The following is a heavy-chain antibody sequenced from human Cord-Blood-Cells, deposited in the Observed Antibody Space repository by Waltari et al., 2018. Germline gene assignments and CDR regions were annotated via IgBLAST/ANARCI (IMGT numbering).Heavy chain of an antibody. V-gene: IGHV3-30*04. CDR3: ARGFNWNYFDY. Sequence: QVQLVESGGGVVQPGRSLRLSCAASGSTFSSYAMHWVRQAPGKGLEWVAVISYDGSNKYYADSVKGRFTISRDNSKNTLYLQMNSLRAEDTAVYYCARGFNWNYFDYWGQGTLVTVSS. CDR2: ISYDGSNK. J-gene: IGHJ4*02. D-gene: IGHD1-20*01. CDR1: GSTFSSYA.